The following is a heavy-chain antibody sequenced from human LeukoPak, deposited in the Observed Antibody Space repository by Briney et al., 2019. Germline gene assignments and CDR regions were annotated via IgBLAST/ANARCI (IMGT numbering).Heavy chain of an antibody. V-gene: IGHV3-48*03. CDR3: ARGGPGGSGWYWNY. Sequence: PGGSLRLSCAASGFTFSSYEMNWVRQAPGKGLEWVSYISSSGSTIYYADSVKGRFIISRDNAKNSLYLQMNSLRAEDTAVYYCARGGPGGSGWYWNYWGQGTLVTVSS. D-gene: IGHD6-19*01. J-gene: IGHJ4*02. CDR1: GFTFSSYE. CDR2: ISSSGSTI.